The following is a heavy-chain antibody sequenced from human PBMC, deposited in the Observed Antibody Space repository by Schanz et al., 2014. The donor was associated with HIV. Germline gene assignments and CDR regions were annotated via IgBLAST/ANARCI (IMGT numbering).Heavy chain of an antibody. D-gene: IGHD6-6*01. V-gene: IGHV1-58*01. J-gene: IGHJ6*02. CDR1: GFTFTSSA. CDR2: IVVGSGNT. CDR3: ARGEGLVPVFAKYGSSPPMAV. Sequence: QLVQSGTEVKKPGASVTVSCKASGFTFTSSAVQWVRQARGQRLEWIGWIVVGSGNTNYAQKFQERVTITRDMSTTTAYTELSSLRSADTAVYYCARGEGLVPVFAKYGSSPPMAVGGQGTTVTVSS.